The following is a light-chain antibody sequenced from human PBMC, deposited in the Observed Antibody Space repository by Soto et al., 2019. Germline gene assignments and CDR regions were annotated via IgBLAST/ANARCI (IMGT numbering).Light chain of an antibody. Sequence: SVSPGERATLSCRASQSVNIYLAWYQQKPGQAPRLLIYDASNRATGIPARFSGSGSGTDFTLTISSLEPEDIAVYYCQQRSNWRVTFGGGTKVDIK. J-gene: IGKJ4*01. CDR2: DAS. V-gene: IGKV3-11*01. CDR1: QSVNIY. CDR3: QQRSNWRVT.